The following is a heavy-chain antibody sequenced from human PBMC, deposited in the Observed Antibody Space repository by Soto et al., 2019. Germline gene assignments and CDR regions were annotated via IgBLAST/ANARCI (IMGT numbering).Heavy chain of an antibody. CDR1: WGSISSGGYY. J-gene: IGHJ4*02. V-gene: IGHV4-31*03. Sequence: SETLSLTCTVSWGSISSGGYYWSWIRQHPGKGLEWIGYIYYSGSTYYNPSLKSRVTISVDTSKNQFSLKLSSVTAADTAVYYCARQATGGSSWYGRDFDYWGQGTLVTVS. CDR3: ARQATGGSSWYGRDFDY. CDR2: IYYSGST. D-gene: IGHD6-13*01.